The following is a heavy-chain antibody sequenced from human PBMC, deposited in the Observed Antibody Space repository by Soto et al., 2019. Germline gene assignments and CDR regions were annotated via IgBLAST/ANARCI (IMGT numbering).Heavy chain of an antibody. D-gene: IGHD6-13*01. J-gene: IGHJ6*02. CDR2: MNPNSGNT. Sequence: QVQLVQSGAEVKKPGASVKVSCKASGYTFTSYDINWVRQATGQGLEWMGWMNPNSGNTGYAQKFQGRVTMTRNTSISTAYIELSSLRSEDTAVYYCARRGYSSSWYHYYYYGMDVWGQGTTVTVSS. V-gene: IGHV1-8*01. CDR3: ARRGYSSSWYHYYYYGMDV. CDR1: GYTFTSYD.